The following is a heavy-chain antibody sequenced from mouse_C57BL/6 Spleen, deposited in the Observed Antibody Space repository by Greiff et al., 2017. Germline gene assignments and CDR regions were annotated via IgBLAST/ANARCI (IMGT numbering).Heavy chain of an antibody. CDR1: GFTFSDYG. D-gene: IGHD1-1*01. CDR3: ARHGSSPYYFDY. V-gene: IGHV5-17*01. J-gene: IGHJ2*01. Sequence: DVMLVESGGGLVKPGGSLKLSCAASGFTFSDYGMHWVRQAPEKGLEWVAYISSGSSTIYYADTVKGRFTISRDNAKNTLFLQMTSLRSEDTAMYYCARHGSSPYYFDYWGQGTTRTVSS. CDR2: ISSGSSTI.